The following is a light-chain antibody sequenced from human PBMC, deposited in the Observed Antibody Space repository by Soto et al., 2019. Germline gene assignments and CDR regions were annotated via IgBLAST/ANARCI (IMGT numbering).Light chain of an antibody. CDR3: CSYAGSYTWV. V-gene: IGLV1-44*01. CDR1: NSNIGSYT. CDR2: SSN. Sequence: QSVLTQPPSASGTPGQRVTISCSGSNSNIGSYTVNWYQQLPGTAPKLLMYSSNQRPSGVPDRFSGSKSGTSASLAISGLQSEDEADYYCCSYAGSYTWVFGGGTKLTVL. J-gene: IGLJ3*02.